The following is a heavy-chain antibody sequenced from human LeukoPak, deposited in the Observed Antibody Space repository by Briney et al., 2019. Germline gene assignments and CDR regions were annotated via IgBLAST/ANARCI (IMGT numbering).Heavy chain of an antibody. CDR2: IYYSGGT. J-gene: IGHJ3*02. CDR1: GGSVSSGSYY. D-gene: IGHD5-18*01. CDR3: ARGGGYSYGYAFDI. Sequence: SETLSLTCTVSGGSVSSGSYYWSWIRQPPGKGLEWIGYIYYSGGTNYNPSLKSRVTISIDASKNQFSLKLSSVTAADTAVFYCARGGGYSYGYAFDIWGQGTMVTVS. V-gene: IGHV4-61*01.